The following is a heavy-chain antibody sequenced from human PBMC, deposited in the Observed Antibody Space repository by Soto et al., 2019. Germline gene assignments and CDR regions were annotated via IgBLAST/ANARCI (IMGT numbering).Heavy chain of an antibody. D-gene: IGHD7-27*01. V-gene: IGHV3-30-3*01. Sequence: QVQLVESGGGVVQPGRSLRLSCAASGFTFSSYAMHWVRQAPGKGLEWVAGISYDGSNKYYADSVKGRFTISRDNSKNTLYLQMNSLRAEDTAVYYCAREWGYYFDYWGQGTLVTVSS. CDR2: ISYDGSNK. CDR1: GFTFSSYA. CDR3: AREWGYYFDY. J-gene: IGHJ4*02.